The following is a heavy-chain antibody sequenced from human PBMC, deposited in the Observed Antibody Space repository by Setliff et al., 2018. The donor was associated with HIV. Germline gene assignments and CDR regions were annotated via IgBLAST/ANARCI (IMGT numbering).Heavy chain of an antibody. V-gene: IGHV4-34*01. CDR1: GESFSGYH. CDR3: RSSAWYGGVAFDL. Sequence: PSETLSLTCAVYGESFSGYHWSWIRQPPGKGLEWIGEINHSGSTSYNPSLKSRVTISLDTSKSHFSLRLNSVTAADTAVYYCRSSAWYGGVAFDLWGQGTMVTVSS. CDR2: INHSGST. J-gene: IGHJ3*01. D-gene: IGHD6-19*01.